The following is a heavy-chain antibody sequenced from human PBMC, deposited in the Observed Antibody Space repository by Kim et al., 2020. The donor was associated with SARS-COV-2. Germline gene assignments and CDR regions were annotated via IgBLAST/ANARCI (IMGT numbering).Heavy chain of an antibody. CDR1: GGSISSGGYY. V-gene: IGHV4-31*03. D-gene: IGHD3-22*01. CDR2: IYYSGST. J-gene: IGHJ4*02. CDR3: ARATGYYDSSGYHKAKGFDY. Sequence: SETLSLTCTVSGGSISSGGYYWSWIRQHPGKCLEWIGYIYYSGSTYYNPSLKSRVTISVDTSKNQFSLKLSSVTAADTAVYYCARATGYYDSSGYHKAKGFDYWGQGTLVTVSA.